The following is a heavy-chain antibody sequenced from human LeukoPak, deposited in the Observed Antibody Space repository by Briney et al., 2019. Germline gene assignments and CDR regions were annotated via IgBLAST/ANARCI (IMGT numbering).Heavy chain of an antibody. CDR1: GGTFSSYA. V-gene: IGHV1-69*05. CDR2: IIPIFGTA. J-gene: IGHJ4*02. D-gene: IGHD2-2*01. Sequence: SVKVSCKASGGTFSSYAISWVRQAPGQGLEWMGGIIPIFGTANYAQKSQGRVTITTDESTSTAYMELSSLRSEDTAVYYCARGYCSSTSCYKYYFDYWGQGTLVTVSS. CDR3: ARGYCSSTSCYKYYFDY.